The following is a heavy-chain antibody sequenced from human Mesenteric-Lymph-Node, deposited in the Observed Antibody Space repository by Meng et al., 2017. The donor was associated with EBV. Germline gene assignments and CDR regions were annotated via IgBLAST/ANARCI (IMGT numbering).Heavy chain of an antibody. D-gene: IGHD6-19*01. J-gene: IGHJ4*01. CDR1: GYTFTSYA. CDR3: ARGASTSWPVDY. V-gene: IGHV1-3*01. CDR2: INAGNGNT. Sequence: QVHLVQAGAEVKKPGASVKVSCKASGYTFTSYAMHWLRQAPGQRLEWMGWINAGNGNTKYSEKFQGRVTITRDTFASTAYMELSSLRSEDTAVYYCARGASTSWPVDYWGHGTLVTVSS.